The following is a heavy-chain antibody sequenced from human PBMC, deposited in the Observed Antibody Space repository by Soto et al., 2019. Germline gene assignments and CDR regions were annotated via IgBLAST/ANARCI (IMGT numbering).Heavy chain of an antibody. V-gene: IGHV3-7*03. D-gene: IGHD3-10*01. CDR3: SRSSAGYGSGSYYFDY. CDR2: IKQDGSEK. Sequence: GGSLRLSCAASGFTFSSYWMSWVRQAPGKGLEWVANIKQDGSEKYYVDSVKGRFTISRDNAKNSLYLQMNSLRAEDTAVYYCSRSSAGYGSGSYYFDYWGQGTLVTVSS. J-gene: IGHJ4*02. CDR1: GFTFSSYW.